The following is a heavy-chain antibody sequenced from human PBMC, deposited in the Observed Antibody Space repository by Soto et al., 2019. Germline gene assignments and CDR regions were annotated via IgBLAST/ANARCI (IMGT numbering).Heavy chain of an antibody. J-gene: IGHJ4*02. V-gene: IGHV1-69*13. Sequence: SVKVSCKASGGTFSSYAISWVRQAPGQGLEWMGGIIPTSGAANYAQKFQGRVTITADESTSTAYMELSSLRSEDTAVYYCASLFYYYDSSGSVDYWGQGTLVTVSS. CDR2: IIPTSGAA. CDR1: GGTFSSYA. D-gene: IGHD3-22*01. CDR3: ASLFYYYDSSGSVDY.